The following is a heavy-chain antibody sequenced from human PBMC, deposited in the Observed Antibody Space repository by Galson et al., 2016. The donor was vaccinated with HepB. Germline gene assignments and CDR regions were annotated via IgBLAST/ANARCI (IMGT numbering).Heavy chain of an antibody. Sequence: LEWVSTISGSGFTTYYADSVKGRFTIYRDNSKNPLSLQMNSLRAEDTAMSYCARFPYYYGSSGYYLIPDAFDIWGQGTLVTVSP. D-gene: IGHD3-22*01. V-gene: IGHV3-23*01. CDR2: ISGSGFTT. CDR3: ARFPYYYGSSGYYLIPDAFDI. J-gene: IGHJ3*02.